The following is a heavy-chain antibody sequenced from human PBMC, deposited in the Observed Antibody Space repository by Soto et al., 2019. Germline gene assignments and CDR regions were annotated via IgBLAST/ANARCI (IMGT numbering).Heavy chain of an antibody. CDR3: ASELAALNWFDP. CDR1: GGSISSGGYS. J-gene: IGHJ5*02. D-gene: IGHD1-1*01. CDR2: IYHSGST. V-gene: IGHV4-30-2*01. Sequence: SETLSLTCAVSGGSISSGGYSWSWIRQPPGKGLEWIGYIYHSGSTYYSPSLKSRATISVDKSNNQFSLRLRSVTAADTAVYYCASELAALNWFDPWGQGTLVTVSS.